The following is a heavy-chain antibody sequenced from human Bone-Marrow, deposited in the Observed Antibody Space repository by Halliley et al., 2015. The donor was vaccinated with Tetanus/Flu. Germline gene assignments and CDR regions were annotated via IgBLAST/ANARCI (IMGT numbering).Heavy chain of an antibody. D-gene: IGHD1-26*01. V-gene: IGHV4-4*02. Sequence: GLVKPSGTLSLTCAVSGASISSSNWWSWVRQSPGKGLEWLGEIYHSGSTNYNPSLRGGVSMSIDKSKNRFFLEIVSVTAADMAMYYCARGREIVTRSFDIWGQGTMVTVSS. CDR1: GASISSSNW. CDR2: IYHSGST. CDR3: ARGREIVTRSFDI. J-gene: IGHJ3*02.